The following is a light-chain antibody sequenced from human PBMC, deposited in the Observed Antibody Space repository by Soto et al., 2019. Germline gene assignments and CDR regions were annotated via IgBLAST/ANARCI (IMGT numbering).Light chain of an antibody. CDR2: GNI. V-gene: IGLV1-40*01. CDR3: QSYDRTLSARSV. Sequence: QSFLAQPPSVSGAPGQRLTISCTGSSSNIGAGYDVHWYQQLPGTAPKLLIFGNINRPSGVPDRFSGSKSGTSASLPITGLHAAYEGDYYCQSYDRTLSARSVSGTGIKV. CDR1: SSNIGAGYD. J-gene: IGLJ1*01.